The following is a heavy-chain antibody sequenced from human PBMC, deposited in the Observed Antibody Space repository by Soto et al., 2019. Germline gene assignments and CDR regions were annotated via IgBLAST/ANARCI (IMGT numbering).Heavy chain of an antibody. D-gene: IGHD3-9*01. CDR3: ARDHETYYDILTGHNWFDP. J-gene: IGHJ5*02. CDR2: ISAYNGNT. V-gene: IGHV1-18*01. CDR1: GYTFTSYG. Sequence: ASVKVSCKASGYTFTSYGISWVRQAPGQGLEWMGWISAYNGNTNYAQKLQGRVTMTTDTSTSTAYMELRSLRSDDTAVYYCARDHETYYDILTGHNWFDPWGQGTLVTVSS.